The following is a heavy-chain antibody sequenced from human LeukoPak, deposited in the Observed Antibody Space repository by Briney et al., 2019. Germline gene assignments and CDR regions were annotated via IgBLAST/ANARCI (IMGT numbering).Heavy chain of an antibody. D-gene: IGHD1-26*01. CDR3: AKDVGATGLWYFDL. V-gene: IGHV3-30*02. Sequence: GGSLRLSCAASTFSFSTYGMYWVSSYGIHWVRQAPGKGLEWVAYIQYDGSNEQYGDSVKGRFSISRDSSKNIVFLQMNSLRAEDTAVYYCAKDVGATGLWYFDLWGRGTLVTVSS. CDR1: TFSFSTYG. J-gene: IGHJ2*01. CDR2: IQYDGSNE.